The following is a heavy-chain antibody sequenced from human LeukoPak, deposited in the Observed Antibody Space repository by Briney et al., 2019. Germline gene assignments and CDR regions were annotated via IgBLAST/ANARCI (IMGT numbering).Heavy chain of an antibody. D-gene: IGHD5-18*01. J-gene: IGHJ4*02. V-gene: IGHV3-73*01. CDR3: TTRVDTAMVTLDY. Sequence: GGSLRLSCAASGFTFSGSAMHWVRQASGKGLEWVGRIRSKANSYATAYAASVKGRFTISRDDSKNTAYLQMNSLKTEDTAVYYCTTRVDTAMVTLDYWGQGTLVTVSS. CDR1: GFTFSGSA. CDR2: IRSKANSYAT.